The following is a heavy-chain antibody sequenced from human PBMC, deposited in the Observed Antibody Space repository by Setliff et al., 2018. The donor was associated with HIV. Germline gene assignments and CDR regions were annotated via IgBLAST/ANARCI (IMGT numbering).Heavy chain of an antibody. J-gene: IGHJ4*02. Sequence: RASVKVSCKASGGTFSSYAISWVRQAPGQGLEWMGGIIPILGIANYAQKFQARLTFTRDTSASTVYMELSSLRSEDTAMYYCSRSRNLDYWGQGTLVTVSS. CDR3: SRSRNLDY. V-gene: IGHV1-69*10. CDR2: IIPILGIA. CDR1: GGTFSSYA. D-gene: IGHD4-4*01.